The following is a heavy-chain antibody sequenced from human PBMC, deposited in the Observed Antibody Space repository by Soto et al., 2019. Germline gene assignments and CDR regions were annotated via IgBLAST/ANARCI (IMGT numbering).Heavy chain of an antibody. CDR1: GASISSYY. V-gene: IGHV4-59*01. J-gene: IGHJ4*02. CDR2: IYYSGST. CDR3: AREKTPSL. Sequence: SETLSLTCTVSGASISSYYWSWIRQPPGKGLEWIGYIYYSGSTNYNPSLKSRVTISVDTSKNQFSLKLSSVTAADTAMYYCAREKTPSLWGLVTLVTVS.